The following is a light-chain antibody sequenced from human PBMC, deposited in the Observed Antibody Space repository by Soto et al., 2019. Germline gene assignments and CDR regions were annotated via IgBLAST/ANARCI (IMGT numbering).Light chain of an antibody. V-gene: IGKV3-15*01. CDR3: QQYNNWPPGYT. Sequence: EIVMTQSPATLSVSPGERATLSCRASQSVSSNLAWYQQKPGQAPRLLIYGASTRATGIPARFSGSGSGTEFTLTISSLQSEDFAVYYCQQYNNWPPGYTFGQRTKLDIK. CDR2: GAS. CDR1: QSVSSN. J-gene: IGKJ2*01.